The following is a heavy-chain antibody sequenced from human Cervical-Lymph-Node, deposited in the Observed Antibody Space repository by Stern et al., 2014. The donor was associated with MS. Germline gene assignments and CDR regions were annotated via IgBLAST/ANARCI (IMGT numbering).Heavy chain of an antibody. CDR3: ASSGYDFKQWLGNYFDY. D-gene: IGHD5-12*01. V-gene: IGHV4-61*02. Sequence: QVQLQESGPGLVKPSQTLSLTCTVSGGSISSGSYYWSWIRQPAGKGLEWIGRIYTSGSTNYNPSLKSRVTISVDTSKNQFSLKLISVTAADTAVYYCASSGYDFKQWLGNYFDYWGQGTLVTVSS. J-gene: IGHJ4*02. CDR2: IYTSGST. CDR1: GGSISSGSYY.